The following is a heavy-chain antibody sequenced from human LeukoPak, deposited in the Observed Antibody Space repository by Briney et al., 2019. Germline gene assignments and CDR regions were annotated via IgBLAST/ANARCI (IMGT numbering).Heavy chain of an antibody. CDR1: GYTFTSYY. CDR2: INPSGGST. CDR3: ARESGLRHPLWFGELFFDY. V-gene: IGHV1-46*01. D-gene: IGHD3-10*01. J-gene: IGHJ4*02. Sequence: ASVKVSCKAFGYTFTSYYMHWVRQAPGQGLEWMGIINPSGGSTSYAQKFQGRVTMTRDTSTSTVYMELSSLRSEDTAVYYCARESGLRHPLWFGELFFDYWGQGTLVTVSS.